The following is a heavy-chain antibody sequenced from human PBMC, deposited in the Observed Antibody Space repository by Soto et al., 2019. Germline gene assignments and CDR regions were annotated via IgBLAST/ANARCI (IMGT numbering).Heavy chain of an antibody. J-gene: IGHJ4*02. D-gene: IGHD6-13*01. CDR3: ARDLGGYSSSWYYFDY. Sequence: EVQLVESGGGLVRPGGSLRLSCSASGFTFSTYEMNWVRQAPGKGLEWVSYISSSGSTIYYADSVKGRFTISRDNAKKSLYLQMHSLSDEDTAVYYCARDLGGYSSSWYYFDYWGQGTLVTVSS. V-gene: IGHV3-48*03. CDR1: GFTFSTYE. CDR2: ISSSGSTI.